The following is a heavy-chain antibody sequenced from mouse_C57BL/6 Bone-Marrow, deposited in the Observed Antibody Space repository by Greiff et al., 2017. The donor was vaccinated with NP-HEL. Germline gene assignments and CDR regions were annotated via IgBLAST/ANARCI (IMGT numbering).Heavy chain of an antibody. CDR1: GYAFTNYL. Sequence: QVQLQQSGAELVRPGTSVKVSCKASGYAFTNYLIEWVKQRPGQGLEWIGVINPGSGGTNYNEKFKGKATLTADKSSSTAYMQLSSLTSEDSAGYFCARTGSSSGWFAYWGQGTGVTVSA. J-gene: IGHJ3*01. D-gene: IGHD1-1*01. CDR2: INPGSGGT. CDR3: ARTGSSSGWFAY. V-gene: IGHV1-54*01.